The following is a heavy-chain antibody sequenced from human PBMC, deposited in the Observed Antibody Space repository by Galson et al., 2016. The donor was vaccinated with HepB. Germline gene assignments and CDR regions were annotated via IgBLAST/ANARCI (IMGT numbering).Heavy chain of an antibody. J-gene: IGHJ6*02. V-gene: IGHV3-33*01. Sequence: SLRLSCAASGFAFSRFGMHWVRQAPDKGLEWVAVIWFDGSIKHYADSVKGRFTIPRDQSSNTLYLEMNSLRAEDTAVYYCARDLYYDSSGYSPLDVWGQGTTVIVSS. CDR1: GFAFSRFG. CDR3: ARDLYYDSSGYSPLDV. D-gene: IGHD3-22*01. CDR2: IWFDGSIK.